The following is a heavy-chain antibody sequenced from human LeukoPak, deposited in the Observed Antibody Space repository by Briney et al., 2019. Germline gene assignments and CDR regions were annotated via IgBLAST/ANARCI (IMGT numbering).Heavy chain of an antibody. D-gene: IGHD5-18*01. Sequence: PGGSLRLSCATSGFTFSTYGMHWVRQAPGKGLEWVAFIRYDGSNKYYADSVKGRFTISRDNSKNTLYLQMNSLRAEDTAVYYCAKLQIQLWAPSPFDYWGQGTLVTVSS. CDR1: GFTFSTYG. CDR3: AKLQIQLWAPSPFDY. V-gene: IGHV3-30*02. CDR2: IRYDGSNK. J-gene: IGHJ4*02.